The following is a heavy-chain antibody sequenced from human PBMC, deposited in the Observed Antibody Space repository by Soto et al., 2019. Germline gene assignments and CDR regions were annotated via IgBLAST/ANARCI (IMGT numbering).Heavy chain of an antibody. Sequence: EVQLVESGGDLVKPGGSLRLSCADSGFTFSSYSMNWVRQAPGKGLEWVSSISSSSTYIYYADSVKGRFTISRDNAKNSLYLQMNSLSAEDTAVYYCARGGREITRQFDYWGQGTLVTVSS. CDR3: ARGGREITRQFDY. D-gene: IGHD3-10*01. V-gene: IGHV3-21*01. J-gene: IGHJ4*02. CDR2: ISSSSTYI. CDR1: GFTFSSYS.